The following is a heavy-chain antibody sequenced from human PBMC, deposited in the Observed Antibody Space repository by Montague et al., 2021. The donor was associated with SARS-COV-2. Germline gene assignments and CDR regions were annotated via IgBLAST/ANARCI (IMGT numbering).Heavy chain of an antibody. D-gene: IGHD2-15*01. CDR2: IYYSGST. V-gene: IGHV4-59*01. Sequence: ETLSLTCTVSGGSISSYYWSWIRQPPGKGLEWIGYIYYSGSTNYNPSLKSRVTISVDTSKNQFSLKLSSVTAADTAVYYCARGDVVVVAANNYYYGMDVWGQGTTVTVSS. CDR1: GGSISSYY. J-gene: IGHJ6*02. CDR3: ARGDVVVVAANNYYYGMDV.